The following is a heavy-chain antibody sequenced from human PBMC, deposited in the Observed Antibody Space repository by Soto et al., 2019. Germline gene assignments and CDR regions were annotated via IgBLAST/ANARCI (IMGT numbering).Heavy chain of an antibody. CDR3: ARHGAGWSFDS. V-gene: IGHV4-39*01. J-gene: IGHJ4*02. Sequence: SRTPSLTCTVYRGSISRGTNYWAWIRQPPGKGLEWIANIYYSGSTFYNPSLKSRVTISLDTSKNQFSLKLRSVTAADTAVYYCARHGAGWSFDSWGQGPLVTVSS. D-gene: IGHD1-26*01. CDR1: RGSISRGTNY. CDR2: IYYSGST.